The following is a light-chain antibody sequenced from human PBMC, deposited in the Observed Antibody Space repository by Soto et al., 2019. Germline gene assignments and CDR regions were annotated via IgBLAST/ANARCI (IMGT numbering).Light chain of an antibody. J-gene: IGLJ3*02. V-gene: IGLV8-61*01. CDR3: VLYMGSGVGV. CDR1: SGSVSTSYY. Sequence: QTVVTQEPSFSVSPGRTVTLTCGLSSGSVSTSYYPSWYQQTPGQAPRTLIYSTNTRSSGVPDRFSGSILGNKAALTITGAQAEDDSDYYCVLYMGSGVGVFGGGTKLTVL. CDR2: STN.